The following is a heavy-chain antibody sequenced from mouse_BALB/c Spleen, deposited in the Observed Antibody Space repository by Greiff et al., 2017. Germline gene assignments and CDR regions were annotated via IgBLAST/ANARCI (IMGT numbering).Heavy chain of an antibody. CDR1: GYTFTDYN. D-gene: IGHD1-1*01. Sequence: EVQLQQSGPELVKPGASVKISCKASGYTFTDYNMHWVKQSPGKSLEWIGYIYPYNGGTGYNQKFKSKATLTVDNSSSTAYMELRSLTSEDSAVYYCARSYYGSSWFDYWGQGTTLTVSS. CDR2: IYPYNGGT. J-gene: IGHJ2*01. V-gene: IGHV1S29*02. CDR3: ARSYYGSSWFDY.